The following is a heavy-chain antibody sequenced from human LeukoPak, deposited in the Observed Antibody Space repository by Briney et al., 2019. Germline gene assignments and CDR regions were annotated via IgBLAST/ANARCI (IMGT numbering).Heavy chain of an antibody. Sequence: PGGSLRLSCAVSGITLSNYGMSWVRQAPGKGLEWVSVIYIGGNTFYPDYVKGRFTVSRDTSKNTLTLEMYSLTTEDTAVYYCVRLNEGYYYYYYMDVWGKGTTVTVSS. V-gene: IGHV3-66*02. CDR1: GITLSNYG. CDR2: IYIGGNT. J-gene: IGHJ6*03. D-gene: IGHD1-1*01. CDR3: VRLNEGYYYYYYMDV.